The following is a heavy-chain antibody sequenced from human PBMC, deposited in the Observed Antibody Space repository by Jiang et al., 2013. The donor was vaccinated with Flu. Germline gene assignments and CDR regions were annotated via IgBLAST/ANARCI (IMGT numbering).Heavy chain of an antibody. D-gene: IGHD3-3*01. CDR1: GGSISNYY. CDR3: ARGGTQLTIQN. Sequence: GLVKPSGTLSLTCTVSGGSISNYYWSWIRQPPGKGLEWIGYIYYSGSINYNPSLKSRVTISVDTSKNQFSLNLSSVTAADTAVYYCARGGTQLTIQNWGQGTLVTVSS. V-gene: IGHV4-59*01. CDR2: IYYSGSI. J-gene: IGHJ4*02.